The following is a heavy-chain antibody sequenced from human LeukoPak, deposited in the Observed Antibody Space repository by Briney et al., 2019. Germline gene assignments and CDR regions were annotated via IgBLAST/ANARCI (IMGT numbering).Heavy chain of an antibody. CDR3: ARASSFTVTAFDI. CDR1: GGTFSSYP. J-gene: IGHJ3*02. Sequence: SVKVSCKASGGTFSSYPFTWVRQAPGQGLEWMGEITPIFGAPNYAQTFQGRVTITADESTSTVFMGLSSLRSDDTAFYYCARASSFTVTAFDIWGQGTMVTVSS. D-gene: IGHD4-17*01. CDR2: ITPIFGAP. V-gene: IGHV1-69*13.